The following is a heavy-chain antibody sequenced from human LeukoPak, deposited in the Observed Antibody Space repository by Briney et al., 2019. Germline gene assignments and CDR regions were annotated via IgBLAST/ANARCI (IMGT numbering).Heavy chain of an antibody. CDR1: GFTFSSYS. D-gene: IGHD1-26*01. CDR2: ISSSSSTI. CDR3: AREHSGSYFEGAVGY. Sequence: GGCLRLSCAASGFTFSSYSMNWVRQAPGKGLEWVSYISSSSSTIYYADSVKGRFTISRDNVKNSLYLQMNSLRAEDTAVYYCAREHSGSYFEGAVGYWGQGTLVTVSS. J-gene: IGHJ4*02. V-gene: IGHV3-48*01.